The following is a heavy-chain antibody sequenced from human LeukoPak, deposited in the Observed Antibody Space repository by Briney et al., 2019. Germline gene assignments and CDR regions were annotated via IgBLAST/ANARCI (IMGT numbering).Heavy chain of an antibody. D-gene: IGHD3-22*01. V-gene: IGHV3-7*03. Sequence: RPGGSLRLSCAASGFTFSSYWMSWVRQAPGKGLEWVANIKQDGSEKYYVDSVKGRFTISRDNAKNSMYLQMNSLRAEDTAVYYCARAPYYSHVEFYFDYWGQGTLVTVSS. J-gene: IGHJ4*02. CDR2: IKQDGSEK. CDR3: ARAPYYSHVEFYFDY. CDR1: GFTFSSYW.